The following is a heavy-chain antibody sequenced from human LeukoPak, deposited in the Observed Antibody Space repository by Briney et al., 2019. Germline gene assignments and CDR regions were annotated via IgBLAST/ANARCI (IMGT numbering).Heavy chain of an antibody. CDR1: GGSISGYI. CDR3: AASIKATPGGFDP. J-gene: IGHJ5*02. D-gene: IGHD1-26*01. V-gene: IGHV4-59*01. Sequence: SETLSLTCTVSGGSISGYIWSWIRQPPGKGLEWIGYIYYSGSTNYNPSLKSRVTISVDTSKNQFSLKLSSVTAADTAVYYCAASIKATPGGFDPWGQGTLVTVSS. CDR2: IYYSGST.